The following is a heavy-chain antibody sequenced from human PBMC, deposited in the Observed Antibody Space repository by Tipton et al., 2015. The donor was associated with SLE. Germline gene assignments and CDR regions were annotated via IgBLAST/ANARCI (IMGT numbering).Heavy chain of an antibody. CDR1: GGSISSGRYY. Sequence: LRLSCTVSGGSISSGRYYCSWIRQHPGKGLEWIGYIYYSGSTYYNPSLESRVTISVDTSKNQFSLKLSSVTAADTVVYYCARVMGPGQAFDIWGQGTMVTVSS. D-gene: IGHD5-24*01. J-gene: IGHJ3*02. V-gene: IGHV4-31*03. CDR2: IYYSGST. CDR3: ARVMGPGQAFDI.